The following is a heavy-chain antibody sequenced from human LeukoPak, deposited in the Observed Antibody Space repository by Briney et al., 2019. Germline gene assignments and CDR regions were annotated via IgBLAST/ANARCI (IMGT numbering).Heavy chain of an antibody. CDR3: ARRGWSDAFDI. V-gene: IGHV4-59*02. D-gene: IGHD6-19*01. CDR1: GDSVSSYS. Sequence: SETLSLTCPMSGDSVSSYSWSWIRQPPGKGLEWIAYIFFFGTTHYNPSLKSRATISIDTSKNQFSLKLTSVTAADTAMYYCARRGWSDAFDIWGQGTMVTVSS. J-gene: IGHJ3*02. CDR2: IFFFGTT.